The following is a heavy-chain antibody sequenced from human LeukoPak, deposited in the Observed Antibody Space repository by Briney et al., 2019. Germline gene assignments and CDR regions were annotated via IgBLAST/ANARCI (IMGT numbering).Heavy chain of an antibody. CDR1: GGSFSGYY. Sequence: SETLSLTCAVYGGSFSGYYWSWIRQPPGKGLEWIGYIYYSGSTNYNPSLKSRVTISVDTSKNQFSLKLSSVTAADTAVYYCARDRLGAFDIWGQGTMVTVSS. V-gene: IGHV4-59*01. D-gene: IGHD3-22*01. CDR2: IYYSGST. J-gene: IGHJ3*02. CDR3: ARDRLGAFDI.